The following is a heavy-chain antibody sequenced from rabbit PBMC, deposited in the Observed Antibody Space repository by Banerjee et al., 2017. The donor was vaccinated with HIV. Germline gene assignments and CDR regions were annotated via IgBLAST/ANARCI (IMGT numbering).Heavy chain of an antibody. D-gene: IGHD2-1*01. V-gene: IGHV1S45*01. CDR2: IYPDYGST. J-gene: IGHJ4*01. Sequence: EQLVESGGGLVTLGGSLKLSCKASGIDFSSYGISWVRQAPGKGLEWIAYIYPDYGSTDYANWVKGRFTISKTSSTTVTLQLNSLTAADTATYFCAREGADSDYAFNLWGQGTLVTVS. CDR3: AREGADSDYAFNL. CDR1: GIDFSSYG.